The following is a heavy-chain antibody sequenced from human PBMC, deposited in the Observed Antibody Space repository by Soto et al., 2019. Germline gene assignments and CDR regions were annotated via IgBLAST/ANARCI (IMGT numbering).Heavy chain of an antibody. CDR2: MNPNSGNT. J-gene: IGHJ6*03. CDR1: GYTFTSYD. V-gene: IGHV1-8*01. D-gene: IGHD2-15*01. Sequence: ASVKVSCKASGYTFTSYDINWVRQATGQGLEWMGWMNPNSGNTGYAQKFQGRVTMTRNTSISTAYMELSSLRSEDTAVYYCASGGWGYCSGGSCYSGYYYYMDVWGKGTTVTVSS. CDR3: ASGGWGYCSGGSCYSGYYYYMDV.